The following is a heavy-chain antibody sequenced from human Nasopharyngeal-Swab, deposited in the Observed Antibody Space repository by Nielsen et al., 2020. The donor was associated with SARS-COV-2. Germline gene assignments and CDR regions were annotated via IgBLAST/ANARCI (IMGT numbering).Heavy chain of an antibody. V-gene: IGHV3-15*01. D-gene: IGHD5-12*01. J-gene: IGHJ4*02. CDR1: GFTFSNAW. CDR2: IKSKTDGGTT. Sequence: GESLKIPCAASGFTFSNAWMSWVRQAPGKGLEWVGRIKSKTDGGTTDYAAPVKGRFTISRDDSKNTLYLQMNSLKTEDTAVYYCTTDIVATNFDYWGQGTLVTVSS. CDR3: TTDIVATNFDY.